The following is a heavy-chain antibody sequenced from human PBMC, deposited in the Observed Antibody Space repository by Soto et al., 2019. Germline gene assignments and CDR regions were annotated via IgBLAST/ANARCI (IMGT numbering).Heavy chain of an antibody. J-gene: IGHJ4*02. Sequence: ETLSLTCTVSGGSLSNHYWTWIRQSPGKGLEWIGSIYYRVNTNYNPSLDSRVTMTVDTSKNEFSLQLTSMTTADTAVYYCARGLFDVYRADLDYWGQGTLVTVSS. CDR2: IYYRVNT. D-gene: IGHD1-26*01. CDR3: ARGLFDVYRADLDY. CDR1: GGSLSNHY. V-gene: IGHV4-59*11.